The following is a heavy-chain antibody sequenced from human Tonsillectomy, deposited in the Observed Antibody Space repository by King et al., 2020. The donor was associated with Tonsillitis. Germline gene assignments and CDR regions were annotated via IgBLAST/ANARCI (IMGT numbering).Heavy chain of an antibody. J-gene: IGHJ3*02. D-gene: IGHD3-22*01. CDR2: ISATGDRT. Sequence: VQLVESGGGLVQPGESLRLSCAASGFTFSSYAMTWVRQAPGKGLEWVSTISATGDRTYHADSVKGRFTISRDISKSTLFLQMNSLRAEDTAVYYCAKSVRVYYDSSGFFDAFDIWGQGTMVTVSS. CDR1: GFTFSSYA. CDR3: AKSVRVYYDSSGFFDAFDI. V-gene: IGHV3-23*04.